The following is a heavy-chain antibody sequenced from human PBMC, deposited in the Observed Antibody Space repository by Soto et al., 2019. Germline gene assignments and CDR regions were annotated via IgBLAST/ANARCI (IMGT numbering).Heavy chain of an antibody. CDR2: IGTTGDT. J-gene: IGHJ4*02. Sequence: EVQLVESGGGLVQPGGSLRLSCSASGFTFSSYDMHWVRQGTGKGLEWVSAIGTTGDTYYAGSVKGRFTISRDNSKSTLFLQMDSLRPEDTAVYSCARDRDSSYFPPPYYFDSWGQGTLVTVSS. CDR1: GFTFSSYD. V-gene: IGHV3-13*04. D-gene: IGHD4-4*01. CDR3: ARDRDSSYFPPPYYFDS.